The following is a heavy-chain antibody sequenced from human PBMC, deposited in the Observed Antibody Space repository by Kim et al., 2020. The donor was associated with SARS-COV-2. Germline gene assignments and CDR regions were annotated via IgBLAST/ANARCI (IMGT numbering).Heavy chain of an antibody. D-gene: IGHD2-21*02. Sequence: GGSLRLSCAASGFTFSSYWMSWVRQAPGKGLEWVANIKQDGSEKYYVDSVKGRFTISRDNAKNSLYLQMNSLRAEDTAVYYCARVDLSIVVVTATLLYAFDIWGQGTMVTVSS. V-gene: IGHV3-7*01. CDR2: IKQDGSEK. J-gene: IGHJ3*02. CDR1: GFTFSSYW. CDR3: ARVDLSIVVVTATLLYAFDI.